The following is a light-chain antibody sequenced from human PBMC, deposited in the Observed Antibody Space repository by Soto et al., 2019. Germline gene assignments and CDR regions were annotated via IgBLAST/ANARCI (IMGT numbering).Light chain of an antibody. CDR2: TNN. CDR3: AAWDDSLNGFV. CDR1: SSNIGSNT. J-gene: IGLJ1*01. V-gene: IGLV1-44*01. Sequence: QSVLTQPPSASGAPGQRVTISFSGSSSNIGSNTVNWYQQLPGTAPKLLIYTNNQRPSGVRDRFSGSRSGTSASLAISGLQSEDEADYYCAAWDDSLNGFVFGTGTKLTVL.